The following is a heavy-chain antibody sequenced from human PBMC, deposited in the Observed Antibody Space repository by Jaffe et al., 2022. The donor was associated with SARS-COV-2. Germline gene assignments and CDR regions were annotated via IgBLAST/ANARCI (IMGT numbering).Heavy chain of an antibody. CDR2: ISKDGRTK. CDR1: GFTFSRSA. Sequence: QGQLVESGGGVVQPGRSLRLSCAASGFTFSRSAMHWVRQAPGKGLQWVAIISKDGRTKYHGDAVTGRFTISRDNSNNTLFLHMSSLRAEDTAVYYCAKELYDESGHYFSGAFDVWGQGTKVTVSP. D-gene: IGHD3-22*01. CDR3: AKELYDESGHYFSGAFDV. J-gene: IGHJ3*01. V-gene: IGHV3-30*18.